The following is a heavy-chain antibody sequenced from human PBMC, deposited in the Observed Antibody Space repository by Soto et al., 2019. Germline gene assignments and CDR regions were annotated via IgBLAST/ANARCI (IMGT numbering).Heavy chain of an antibody. CDR2: ITVITGGT. CDR3: AKAGGYSYGYYFDY. D-gene: IGHD5-18*01. Sequence: ESGGGLVQPGGSLRLSCAASGFTFSNYAMSWVRQAPGKGLEWVSTITVITGGTFYADSVKGRFTISRDNSKNTLFLQMNSLRAEDTAVFYCAKAGGYSYGYYFDYWGQGILVTVSS. J-gene: IGHJ4*02. V-gene: IGHV3-23*01. CDR1: GFTFSNYA.